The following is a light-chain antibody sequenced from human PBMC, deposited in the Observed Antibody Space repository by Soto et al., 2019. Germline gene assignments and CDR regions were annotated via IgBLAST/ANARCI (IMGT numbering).Light chain of an antibody. CDR2: GAS. CDR3: QQYDTSPYT. CDR1: QSISSNY. Sequence: EIVLTQSPGTLSLSPGDRATLSCRASQSISSNYLAWYQQRPGQAPRLLIYGASNTATGIPDRFSGSGSGTDFTLTISRLEPEDIAVYYCQQYDTSPYTFGRGTKLEIK. V-gene: IGKV3-20*01. J-gene: IGKJ2*01.